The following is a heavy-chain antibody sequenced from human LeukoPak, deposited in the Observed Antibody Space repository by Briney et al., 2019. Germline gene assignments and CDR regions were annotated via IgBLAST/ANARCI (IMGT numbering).Heavy chain of an antibody. CDR2: INQDGSEK. D-gene: IGHD3-9*01. Sequence: PGGYLRLSCAASGFTFSSYWMTWVRQAPGKGLEWVANINQDGSEKYYVDSVKGRFTISRDNAKNSLYLQMNSLRAEDTAVYYCARVVADYDILFDYWGQGSLVTVSA. J-gene: IGHJ4*02. CDR3: ARVVADYDILFDY. V-gene: IGHV3-7*03. CDR1: GFTFSSYW.